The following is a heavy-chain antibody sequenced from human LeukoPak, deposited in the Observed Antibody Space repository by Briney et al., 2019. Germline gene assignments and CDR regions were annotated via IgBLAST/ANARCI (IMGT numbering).Heavy chain of an antibody. CDR3: ARVAAADYYYYYGMDV. V-gene: IGHV1-18*01. D-gene: IGHD6-13*01. CDR1: NYTFTSYG. J-gene: IGHJ6*02. Sequence: ASVKVSCKASNYTFTSYGISWVRQAPGQGLEWMAWINAYNGNTNYAQKLQGRVTMTTDTSTSTAYMELRSLRSDDTAVYYCARVAAADYYYYYGMDVWGQGTTVTVSS. CDR2: INAYNGNT.